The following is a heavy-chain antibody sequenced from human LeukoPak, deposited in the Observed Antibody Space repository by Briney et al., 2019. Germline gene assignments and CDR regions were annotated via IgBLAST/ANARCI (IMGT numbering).Heavy chain of an antibody. J-gene: IGHJ4*02. CDR2: ISSSSSYI. CDR1: GFTFSSYS. D-gene: IGHD3-10*01. V-gene: IGHV3-21*01. Sequence: PGGSLRLSCAASGFTFSSYSMNWVRQAPGKGLEWVSSISSSSSYIYYADSVKGRFTISRDNSKNTLYLQMHSLRAEDTAVYYCAKALGPAMVRGVIHYWGQGILVTVSS. CDR3: AKALGPAMVRGVIHY.